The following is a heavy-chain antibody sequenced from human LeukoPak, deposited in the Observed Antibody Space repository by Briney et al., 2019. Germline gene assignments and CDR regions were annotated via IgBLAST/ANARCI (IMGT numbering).Heavy chain of an antibody. CDR3: AKSTSGYCSGWYDY. J-gene: IGHJ4*02. D-gene: IGHD6-19*01. Sequence: GGSLRLSCAASGFTFSSYGMSWVRQAPGKGLEWVAAISGSGGSTYYADSVKGRFTISRDNSKNTLYLQINSLRAEDTSVYYCAKSTSGYCSGWYDYWGQGTLVTVSS. V-gene: IGHV3-23*01. CDR1: GFTFSSYG. CDR2: ISGSGGST.